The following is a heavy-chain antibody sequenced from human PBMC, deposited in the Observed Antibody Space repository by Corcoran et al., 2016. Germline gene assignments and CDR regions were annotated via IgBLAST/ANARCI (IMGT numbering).Heavy chain of an antibody. J-gene: IGHJ3*02. V-gene: IGHV4-34*01. Sequence: QVQLQQWGAGLLKPSETLSLTCAVYGGSFSGYYWSWIRQPPGKGLEWIGEINHSGSTNYNPSLKSRVTISVDTSKNQFSLKLSSVTAADTAVYYCARFPLMTTVTNAFDIWGQGTMVTVSS. CDR3: ARFPLMTTVTNAFDI. D-gene: IGHD4-17*01. CDR2: INHSGST. CDR1: GGSFSGYY.